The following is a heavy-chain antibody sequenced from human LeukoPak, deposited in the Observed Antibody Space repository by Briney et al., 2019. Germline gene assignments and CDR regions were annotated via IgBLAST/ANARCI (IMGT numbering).Heavy chain of an antibody. CDR1: GYTFTSYG. D-gene: IGHD6-19*01. J-gene: IGHJ4*02. V-gene: IGHV1-18*01. CDR2: ISAYNGNT. Sequence: ASVKVSCKASGYTFTSYGISWVRQAPGQGLEWMGWISAYNGNTNYAQKLQGRVTMTTDTSTCTAYMELRSLRSDDTAVYYCARDRKGYSSARQDYWGQGTLVTVSS. CDR3: ARDRKGYSSARQDY.